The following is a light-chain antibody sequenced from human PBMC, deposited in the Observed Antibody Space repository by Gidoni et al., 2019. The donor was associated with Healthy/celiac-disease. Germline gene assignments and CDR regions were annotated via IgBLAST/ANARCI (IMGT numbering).Light chain of an antibody. J-gene: IGKJ4*01. CDR1: QSISSY. CDR2: AAS. Sequence: IQLIQSPSSLSASVGDRVTTTCWASQSISSYVALYQHQPGKAPKLLIYAASTVQSGLPSRFSGSGSGTDFTLTISSLQPEDFATYYWQQLSSYPITFGGGTKVEIK. V-gene: IGKV1-9*01. CDR3: QQLSSYPIT.